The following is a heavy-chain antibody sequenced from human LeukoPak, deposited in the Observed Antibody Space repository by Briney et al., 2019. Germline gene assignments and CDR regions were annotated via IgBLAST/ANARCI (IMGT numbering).Heavy chain of an antibody. D-gene: IGHD1-26*01. Sequence: ASVKVSCKASGYTFTSYGISWVRQAPGQGLEWMGWISAYNGNTNYAQKLQGRVTMTTDTSTSTAYMELRSLRSDDTAVYYCARDATPVYYYYYYMDVWGKGTTVTVSS. J-gene: IGHJ6*03. CDR2: ISAYNGNT. CDR1: GYTFTSYG. V-gene: IGHV1-18*01. CDR3: ARDATPVYYYYYYMDV.